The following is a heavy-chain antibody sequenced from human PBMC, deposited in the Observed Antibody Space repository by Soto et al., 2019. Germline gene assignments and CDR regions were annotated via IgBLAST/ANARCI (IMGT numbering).Heavy chain of an antibody. Sequence: ASVKVCCKTCGCTFANYGMTWVRQAPGQGLEWMGWISGYNGNTKYAQKFQGRVTMTTDTSPSTAYMELRSLRSDDTAVYYCARDEGSPPNWLDPSTRGALVPVSS. CDR2: ISGYNGNT. V-gene: IGHV1-18*01. CDR3: ARDEGSPPNWLDP. J-gene: IGHJ5*01. CDR1: GCTFANYG.